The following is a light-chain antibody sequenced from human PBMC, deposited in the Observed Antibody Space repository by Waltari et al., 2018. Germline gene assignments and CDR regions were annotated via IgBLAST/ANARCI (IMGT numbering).Light chain of an antibody. CDR2: DDD. CDR3: QVWDGGRVV. Sequence: SYVLTQPPSDSVAPGQEATITCGGSNIGRKTVHGYQQRPGQAPVLVVYDDDDRASGILGRFSGTEFGGAATLTISRVEAGDEADYSCQVWDGGRVVFGGGTKLTVL. J-gene: IGLJ2*01. CDR1: NIGRKT. V-gene: IGLV3-21*02.